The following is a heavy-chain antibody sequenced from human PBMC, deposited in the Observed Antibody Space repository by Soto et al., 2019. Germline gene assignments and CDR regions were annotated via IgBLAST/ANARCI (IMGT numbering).Heavy chain of an antibody. CDR1: GGSLSNYG. Sequence: QVQLVQSGAEVKKPGSSVKVSCKASGGSLSNYGISWVRQAPGQGLEWMGGIIPVFGTANYAQKFQGRVTITAGESTRIVYMDVTSLRSEDTAVYYCARGDATKIVVTTYYAMDVWGQGTTVTVSS. D-gene: IGHD3-9*01. CDR3: ARGDATKIVVTTYYAMDV. CDR2: IIPVFGTA. V-gene: IGHV1-69*12. J-gene: IGHJ6*02.